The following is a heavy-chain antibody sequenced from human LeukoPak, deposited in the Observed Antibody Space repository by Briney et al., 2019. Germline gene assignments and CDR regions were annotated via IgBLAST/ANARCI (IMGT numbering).Heavy chain of an antibody. J-gene: IGHJ6*02. Sequence: ASVKVSCKASGYTFTSYGISWVRQAPGQGLEWMGWISAYNGNTNYAQKLQGRVTMTTDTSTSTAYMELRSLRSDDTAVYYCAREGYCSGGSCYSRGYYYHYGMDVWGQGTTVTVSS. V-gene: IGHV1-18*01. D-gene: IGHD2-15*01. CDR2: ISAYNGNT. CDR1: GYTFTSYG. CDR3: AREGYCSGGSCYSRGYYYHYGMDV.